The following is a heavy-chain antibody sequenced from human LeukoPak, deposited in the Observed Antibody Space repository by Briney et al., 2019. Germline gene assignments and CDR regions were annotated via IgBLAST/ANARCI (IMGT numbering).Heavy chain of an antibody. D-gene: IGHD5-24*01. CDR1: GFTFDDYA. CDR2: ISWNSGSI. J-gene: IGHJ3*02. V-gene: IGHV3-9*03. CDR3: AKGYGYRGYDAFDI. Sequence: GGSLRLSCLASGFTFDDYAMHWVRQAPGKGLEWVSGISWNSGSIGYADSVKGRFTISRDNAKNSLYLQMNSLRAEDMALYYCAKGYGYRGYDAFDIWGQGTMVTVSS.